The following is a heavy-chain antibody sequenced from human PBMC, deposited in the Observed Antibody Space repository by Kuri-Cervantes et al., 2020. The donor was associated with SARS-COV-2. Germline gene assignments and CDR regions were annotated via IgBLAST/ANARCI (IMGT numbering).Heavy chain of an antibody. CDR2: INHTGST. Sequence: SQTLSLTCAISGGSFSHYYWSWNRQPPGKGLEWIGEINHTGSTSYNPSLKTRVAISGGPSSYQFSLRLNPVTAADTAVYFCAKYGTNDYLSTYFGRGSWFDPWGQGTLVTVSS. D-gene: IGHD3-16*01. J-gene: IGHJ5*02. V-gene: IGHV4-34*01. CDR3: AKYGTNDYLSTYFGRGSWFDP. CDR1: GGSFSHYY.